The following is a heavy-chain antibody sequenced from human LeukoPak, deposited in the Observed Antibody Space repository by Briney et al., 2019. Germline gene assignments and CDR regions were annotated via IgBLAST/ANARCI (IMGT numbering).Heavy chain of an antibody. D-gene: IGHD3-10*01. CDR1: GFTFSSYG. J-gene: IGHJ4*02. Sequence: QPGRSLRLSCAASGFTFSSYGMHWVRQAPGKGLEWVAVISYDGSNEYYADSVKGRFTISRDNSKNTRYLQMNSLRAEDTAVYYCVKERVTYYYGPGRSHFDYWGQGTLVTVSS. CDR3: VKERVTYYYGPGRSHFDY. V-gene: IGHV3-30*18. CDR2: ISYDGSNE.